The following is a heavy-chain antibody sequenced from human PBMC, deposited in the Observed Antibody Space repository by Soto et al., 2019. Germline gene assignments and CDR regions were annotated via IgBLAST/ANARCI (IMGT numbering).Heavy chain of an antibody. J-gene: IGHJ4*02. CDR3: ERDPDEGYYFDY. CDR2: IWYDGSNK. CDR1: VFTFSSYG. Sequence: QVQLVESGGGVVQPGRSLRLSCSASVFTFSSYGMHWVRQAPGKGLEWVAVIWYDGSNKYYADSVKGRFTISRDNSKNTLYLQMNSLRAEDTAVYYCERDPDEGYYFDYWGQGTLVTVFS. V-gene: IGHV3-33*01.